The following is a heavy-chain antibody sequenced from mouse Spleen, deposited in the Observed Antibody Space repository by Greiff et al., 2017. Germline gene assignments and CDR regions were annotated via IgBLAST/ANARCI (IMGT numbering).Heavy chain of an antibody. Sequence: DVKLQESGPGLVKPSQSLSLTCSVTGYSITSGYYWNWIRQFPGNKLEWMGYISYDGSNNYNPSLKNRISITRDTSKNQFFLKLNSVTTEDTATYYCARIYSNYFYAMDYWGQGTSVTVSS. D-gene: IGHD2-5*01. V-gene: IGHV3-6*01. J-gene: IGHJ4*01. CDR1: GYSITSGYY. CDR2: ISYDGSN. CDR3: ARIYSNYFYAMDY.